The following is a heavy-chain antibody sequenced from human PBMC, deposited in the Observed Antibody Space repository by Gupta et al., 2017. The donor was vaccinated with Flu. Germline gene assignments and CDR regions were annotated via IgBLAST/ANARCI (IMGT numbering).Heavy chain of an antibody. Sequence: NSFGMSGVRQAPGKGLEWVSFISASGVATNYADSVRGRFTVSRDNAKNMLFAQLSSLSADDAAVYYCAKGGMNAFDAWGQGAMVTVFS. D-gene: IGHD6-13*01. CDR2: ISASGVAT. V-gene: IGHV3-23*01. J-gene: IGHJ3*01. CDR3: AKGGMNAFDA. CDR1: NSFG.